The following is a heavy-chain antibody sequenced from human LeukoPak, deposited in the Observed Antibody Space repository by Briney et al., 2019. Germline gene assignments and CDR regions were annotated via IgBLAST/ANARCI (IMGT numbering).Heavy chain of an antibody. CDR3: AKGWTAVGS. Sequence: GGSLRLSCVASGFTFSIYAMTWVRQAPGEGLEWVSGISGGSESTYYADSVKGRFTISRDNSKNTLYMEMNNLRGADTAVYYCAKGWTAVGSWGQGTRVTVSS. CDR1: GFTFSIYA. V-gene: IGHV3-23*01. D-gene: IGHD1-26*01. CDR2: ISGGSEST. J-gene: IGHJ5*02.